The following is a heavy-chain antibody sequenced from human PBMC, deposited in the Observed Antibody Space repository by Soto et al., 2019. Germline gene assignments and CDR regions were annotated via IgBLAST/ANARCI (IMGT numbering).Heavy chain of an antibody. D-gene: IGHD1-26*01. CDR1: GGSFSGYY. CDR2: INHSGST. Sequence: SETLSLTCAVYGGSFSGYYWSWIRQPPGKGLEWIGEINHSGSTNYNPSLKSRVTISVDTSKNLVSLHLNFVTPEDTAVYYCARDPPDFNSGFDFWGQGTPVTVSS. V-gene: IGHV4-34*01. J-gene: IGHJ4*02. CDR3: ARDPPDFNSGFDF.